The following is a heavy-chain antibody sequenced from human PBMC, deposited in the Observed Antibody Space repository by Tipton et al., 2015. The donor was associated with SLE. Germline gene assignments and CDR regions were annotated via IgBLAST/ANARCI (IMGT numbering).Heavy chain of an antibody. V-gene: IGHV3-21*03. CDR2: ISRESDYI. CDR3: ARDFAEVEGTLDVFDI. CDR1: GFIFTSYH. Sequence: SLRLSCVASGFIFTSYHMNWVRQAPGRGLEWVSSISRESDYIFYADSVRGRFTISRDNAKNSLYLEMSSLRAEDTAVYYCARDFAEVEGTLDVFDIWGQGSLVTVSS. J-gene: IGHJ4*02. D-gene: IGHD2-15*01.